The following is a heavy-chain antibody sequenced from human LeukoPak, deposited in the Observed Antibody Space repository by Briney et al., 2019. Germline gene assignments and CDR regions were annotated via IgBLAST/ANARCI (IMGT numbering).Heavy chain of an antibody. Sequence: GGSLRLSCAASGFTLSSYWMSWVRQAPGKGLEWVANIKQDGSEKYYVDSVKGRFTISRDNAKNSLYLQMNSLRAEDTAVYYCARVEYSSSPVDYWGQGTLVTVSS. CDR2: IKQDGSEK. V-gene: IGHV3-7*01. CDR3: ARVEYSSSPVDY. D-gene: IGHD6-6*01. J-gene: IGHJ4*02. CDR1: GFTLSSYW.